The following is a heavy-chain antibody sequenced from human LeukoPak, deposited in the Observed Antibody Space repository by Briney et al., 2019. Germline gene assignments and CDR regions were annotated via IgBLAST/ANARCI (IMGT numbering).Heavy chain of an antibody. D-gene: IGHD3-10*01. CDR3: AKVSWYYYGSGSYSWFDP. J-gene: IGHJ5*02. CDR2: ISGSGGST. Sequence: TGGPLRLSCAASGFTFSSYAMSWVRQAPGKGLEWVSAISGSGGSTYYADSVKGRFTISRDNSKNTLYLQMNSLRAEDTAVYYCAKVSWYYYGSGSYSWFDPWGQGTLVTVSS. V-gene: IGHV3-23*01. CDR1: GFTFSSYA.